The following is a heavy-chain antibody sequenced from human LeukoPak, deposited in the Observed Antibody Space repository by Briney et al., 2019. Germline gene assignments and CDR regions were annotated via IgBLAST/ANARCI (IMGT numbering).Heavy chain of an antibody. Sequence: GASVTVSCKASGYTFTSYAITWVRQAPGQGLEWMGWINTNSRNPTYARGFAGRFVFSLDTSVSTAYLQINSLKTEDTGVYYCARGRYCSSTDCRADHWGQGTPVTVSS. CDR1: GYTFTSYA. V-gene: IGHV7-4-1*02. J-gene: IGHJ4*02. CDR2: INTNSRNP. CDR3: ARGRYCSSTDCRADH. D-gene: IGHD2-2*01.